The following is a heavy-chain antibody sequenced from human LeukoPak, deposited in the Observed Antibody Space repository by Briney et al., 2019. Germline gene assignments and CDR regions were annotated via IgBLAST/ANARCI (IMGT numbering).Heavy chain of an antibody. J-gene: IGHJ3*02. Sequence: GGSLRLSCTASGFTFGDYAMSWVRQAPGKGLERVGFIRSKAYGGTTEYAASVKGRFTISRDDSKSIAYLQMNSLKTEDTAVYYCTRLMRLDAFDIWGQGTMVTVSS. V-gene: IGHV3-49*04. CDR1: GFTFGDYA. CDR2: IRSKAYGGTT. CDR3: TRLMRLDAFDI.